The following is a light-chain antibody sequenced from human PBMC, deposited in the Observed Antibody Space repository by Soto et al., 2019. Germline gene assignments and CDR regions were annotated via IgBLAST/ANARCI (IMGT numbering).Light chain of an antibody. CDR1: SSDVGAYNY. J-gene: IGLJ2*01. Sequence: QSALTQPASVSGSPGRPITISCTGTSSDVGAYNYVSWYQQHPGKAPKLMIFEVSDRPSGVSTRFSGSKSGNTASLTISGLQAEDEADYYCSSYTSSNTLVFGGGTKLTVL. CDR2: EVS. CDR3: SSYTSSNTLV. V-gene: IGLV2-14*01.